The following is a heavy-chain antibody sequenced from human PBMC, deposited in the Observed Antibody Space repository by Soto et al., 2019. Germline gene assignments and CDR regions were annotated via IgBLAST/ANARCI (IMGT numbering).Heavy chain of an antibody. CDR1: GFTFSSYG. D-gene: IGHD3-9*01. V-gene: IGHV3-33*01. J-gene: IGHJ3*02. Sequence: PGGSLRLPCAASGFTFSSYGMYWVRPAPGKGLVWVGVMWCDGSNKYYADSVKGRFPISRDNSKNTLYLQMNSLRAEDTAVYYCARDILTGSFDIWGQGTMVTVSS. CDR3: ARDILTGSFDI. CDR2: MWCDGSNK.